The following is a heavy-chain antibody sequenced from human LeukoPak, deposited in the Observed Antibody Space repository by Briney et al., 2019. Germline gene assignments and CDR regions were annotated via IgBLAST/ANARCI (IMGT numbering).Heavy chain of an antibody. CDR3: ARSPYYYGSGSFDY. V-gene: IGHV1-3*03. Sequence: ASVKLSCKASGYTFTSYAMHWVRQAPGQRLEWMGWINAGNGNTKYSQELQGRVTITRDTSASTAYMELSSLRSEDMAVYYCARSPYYYGSGSFDYWGQGTLVTVSS. D-gene: IGHD3-10*01. J-gene: IGHJ4*02. CDR1: GYTFTSYA. CDR2: INAGNGNT.